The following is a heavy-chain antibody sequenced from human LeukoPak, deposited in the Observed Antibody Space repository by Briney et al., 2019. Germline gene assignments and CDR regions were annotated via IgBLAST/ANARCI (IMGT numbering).Heavy chain of an antibody. V-gene: IGHV1-2*02. J-gene: IGHJ4*02. CDR3: ARVRGPYGPKFDY. Sequence: GASVKVSCKASGYTFTGYYMHWVRQAPGQGLEWMGWINPNSGGTNYAQKFQGRVTMTRDTSISTAYMELSRLRSDDTAVYYCARVRGPYGPKFDYWGQGTLVTVSS. CDR2: INPNSGGT. CDR1: GYTFTGYY. D-gene: IGHD3-10*01.